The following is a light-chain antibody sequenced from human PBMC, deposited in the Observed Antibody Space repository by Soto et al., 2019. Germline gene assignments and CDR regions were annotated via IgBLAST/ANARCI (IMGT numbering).Light chain of an antibody. J-gene: IGKJ5*01. V-gene: IGKV1-13*02. Sequence: AIQLTQSPSSLSASVGDRVTITWRASQGISSALAWYQQKPGKAPKLLIYDASSLESGVPSRFSGSGSGTDFTLTISSLQPEDFATYYCQHYHSFSITCGQGTRLEIK. CDR2: DAS. CDR3: QHYHSFSIT. CDR1: QGISSA.